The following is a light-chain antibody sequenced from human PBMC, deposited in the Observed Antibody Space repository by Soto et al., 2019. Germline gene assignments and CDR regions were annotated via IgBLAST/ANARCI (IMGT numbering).Light chain of an antibody. Sequence: DIQMTQSPSTLPASVGDRVTITCRASQSISNWLAWYQQKPGKAPQLLIYKASILERGVSSRFSGSGSGTEFTLTISSLQPDDFATYYCQHYNSYLWTFGQGTKVEVK. J-gene: IGKJ1*01. V-gene: IGKV1-5*03. CDR2: KAS. CDR3: QHYNSYLWT. CDR1: QSISNW.